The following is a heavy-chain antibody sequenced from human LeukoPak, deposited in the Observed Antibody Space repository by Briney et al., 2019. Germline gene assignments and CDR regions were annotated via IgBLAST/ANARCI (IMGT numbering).Heavy chain of an antibody. CDR3: ATGVAATPVSTYYFDY. D-gene: IGHD2-15*01. V-gene: IGHV1-69*02. CDR1: GGTFSSYT. CDR2: IIPILGIA. Sequence: SVKVSCKASGGTFSSYTISWVRQAPGQGLEWMGRIIPILGIANYAQKFQRRVTMTEDTSTDTAYMELSSLRSEDTAVYYCATGVAATPVSTYYFDYWGQGTLVTVSS. J-gene: IGHJ4*02.